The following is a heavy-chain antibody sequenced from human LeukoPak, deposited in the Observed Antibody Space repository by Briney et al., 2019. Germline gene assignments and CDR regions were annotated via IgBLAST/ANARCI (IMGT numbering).Heavy chain of an antibody. CDR1: GYTFTGYY. D-gene: IGHD3-9*01. V-gene: IGHV1-2*06. CDR3: ASREYYDILTGPNPHDAFDI. Sequence: ASVKVTCKASGYTFTGYYIHWVRQAPGQGLEWLGRINPNSGGTSYAQKFQGRVTMTRDTSISTAYMELSRLRSDDTAVYYCASREYYDILTGPNPHDAFDIWGQGTMVTVSS. J-gene: IGHJ3*02. CDR2: INPNSGGT.